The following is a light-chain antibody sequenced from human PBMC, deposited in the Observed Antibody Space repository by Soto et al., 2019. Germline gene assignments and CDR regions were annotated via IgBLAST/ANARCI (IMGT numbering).Light chain of an antibody. CDR3: QQYGASPIT. V-gene: IGKV3-20*01. CDR1: QSVTSSY. CDR2: GAS. J-gene: IGKJ5*01. Sequence: EIVLTQSPGTLSLSPGERATLSCRASQSVTSSYLAWYQQKPGQAPRLLIYGASSSATGIPDRFSGSGSGTDFTLTISRLEPEDFAVYYCQQYGASPITFGQGTRLEIK.